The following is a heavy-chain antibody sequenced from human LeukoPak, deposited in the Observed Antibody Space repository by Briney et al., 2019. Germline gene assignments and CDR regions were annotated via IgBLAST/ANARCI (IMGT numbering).Heavy chain of an antibody. CDR2: IYYSGST. Sequence: SETLSLTCTVSGGSISSYYWSWIRQPPGKGLEWIGYIYYSGSTNYNPSLKSRVTISVDTSKNQFSLKLSSVTAADTAVYYCARDAAIAVAGTYYYYMDVWGKGTTVTVSS. D-gene: IGHD6-19*01. V-gene: IGHV4-59*01. CDR1: GGSISSYY. CDR3: ARDAAIAVAGTYYYYMDV. J-gene: IGHJ6*03.